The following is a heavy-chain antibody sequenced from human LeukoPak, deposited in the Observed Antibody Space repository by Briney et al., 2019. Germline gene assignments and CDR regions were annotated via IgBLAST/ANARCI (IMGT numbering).Heavy chain of an antibody. D-gene: IGHD2-2*01. J-gene: IGHJ6*03. V-gene: IGHV3-23*01. Sequence: GGSLRLSCAASGFTFSSYAMSWVRQAPGKGLEWVSAISGSGGSTYYVDSVKGRFTISRDNSKNTLYLQMNSLRAEDTAVYYCAGTAAMGYYYYYYMDVWGKGTTVTVSS. CDR2: ISGSGGST. CDR1: GFTFSSYA. CDR3: AGTAAMGYYYYYYMDV.